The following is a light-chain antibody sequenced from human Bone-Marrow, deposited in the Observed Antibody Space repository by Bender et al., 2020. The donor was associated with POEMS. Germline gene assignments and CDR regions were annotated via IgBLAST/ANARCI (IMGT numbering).Light chain of an antibody. CDR2: PSH. Sequence: QSVLTKPPSASGTPGQRVTISCSGGSSNIGAHAVNWYQHLPGTAPKLLIYPSHRRPSEVPDRFSGSRSGTSASLAISGLQSEDEADYYCAVWDDSLNGWVFGGGTKLTVL. CDR1: SSNIGAHA. V-gene: IGLV1-44*01. CDR3: AVWDDSLNGWV. J-gene: IGLJ3*02.